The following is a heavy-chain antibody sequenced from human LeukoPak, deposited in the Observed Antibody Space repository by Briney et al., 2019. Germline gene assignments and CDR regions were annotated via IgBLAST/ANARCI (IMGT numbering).Heavy chain of an antibody. D-gene: IGHD6-13*01. CDR1: GFTVSSNY. J-gene: IGHJ4*02. V-gene: IGHV3-53*05. CDR2: IYSGGST. Sequence: GGSLRLSCAASGFTVSSNYMSWVRQAPGKGLEWVSVIYSGGSTYYADSVKGRFTISRDNSKNTLYLQMNSLRAEDTAVYYCAKDPSLGSSPYYFDYWGQGTLVTVSS. CDR3: AKDPSLGSSPYYFDY.